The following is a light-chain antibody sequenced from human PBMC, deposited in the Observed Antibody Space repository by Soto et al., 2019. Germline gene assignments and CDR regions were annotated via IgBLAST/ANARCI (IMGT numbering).Light chain of an antibody. CDR1: QSVLYSSNNKNY. V-gene: IGKV4-1*01. CDR3: QQYYSTLIT. CDR2: WAS. J-gene: IGKJ5*01. Sequence: DIVMTQSPDSLALSLCERATINCKCSQSVLYSSNNKNYLAWYKQKPGQPPKLLISWASTRESGVPDRFSGSGSGTNFTLTISSLQAEDVAVYYCQQYYSTLITFGQGTRLEIK.